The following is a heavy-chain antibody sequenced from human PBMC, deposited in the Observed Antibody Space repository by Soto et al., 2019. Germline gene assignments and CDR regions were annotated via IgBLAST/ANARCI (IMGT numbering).Heavy chain of an antibody. J-gene: IGHJ4*02. CDR1: GFTFSSYA. Sequence: QVQLVESGGGVVQPGRSLRLSCAASGFTFSSYAMHWVRQAPGKGLECVAVISYDGSNKYYADSVKGRFTISRDNSKNTLYLQMNSLRAEDTAVYYCARDYGDYSIDYWGQGTLVTVSS. V-gene: IGHV3-30-3*01. CDR2: ISYDGSNK. D-gene: IGHD4-17*01. CDR3: ARDYGDYSIDY.